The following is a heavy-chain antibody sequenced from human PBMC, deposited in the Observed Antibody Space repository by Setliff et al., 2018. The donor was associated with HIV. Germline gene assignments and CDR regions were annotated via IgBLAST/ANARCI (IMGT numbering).Heavy chain of an antibody. Sequence: SETLSLTCAVSGGSISSGGYSWSWIRQPPGKGLEWIGYIYHSGSTYYNPSLRSRVTISVDTSKSQFSLKLTSVTAADTAVYYCARPLTTSYYFWGDAFGFWGQGTMVTVSS. V-gene: IGHV4-30-2*03. CDR2: IYHSGST. CDR3: ARPLTTSYYFWGDAFGF. CDR1: GGSISSGGYS. J-gene: IGHJ3*01. D-gene: IGHD3-10*02.